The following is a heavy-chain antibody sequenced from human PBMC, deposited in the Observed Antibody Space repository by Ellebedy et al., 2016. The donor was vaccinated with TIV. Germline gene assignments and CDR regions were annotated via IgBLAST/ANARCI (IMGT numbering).Heavy chain of an antibody. V-gene: IGHV1-69*13. D-gene: IGHD4-17*01. Sequence: AASVKVSCKASGGTFSSYAISWVRQAPGQGLEWMGGSIPIFGTANYAQKFQGRVTITADESTSTAYMELSSLRSEDTAVYYCANLGTLRDDAFDIWGQGTMVTVSS. CDR2: SIPIFGTA. J-gene: IGHJ3*02. CDR1: GGTFSSYA. CDR3: ANLGTLRDDAFDI.